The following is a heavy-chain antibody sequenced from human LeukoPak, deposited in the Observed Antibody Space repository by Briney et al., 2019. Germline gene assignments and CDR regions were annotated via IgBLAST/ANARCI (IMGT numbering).Heavy chain of an antibody. Sequence: RSGGSLRLSCAASGFTFDDSGMSWVRQAPGKGLEWVSGINWTGGSTGYADSVKGRFTISRDNAQNSLYLQMNSLRAEDTAVYYCARDRGYFAFDLWGQGTMVTVSS. CDR1: GFTFDDSG. J-gene: IGHJ3*01. V-gene: IGHV3-20*04. CDR3: ARDRGYFAFDL. D-gene: IGHD3-22*01. CDR2: INWTGGST.